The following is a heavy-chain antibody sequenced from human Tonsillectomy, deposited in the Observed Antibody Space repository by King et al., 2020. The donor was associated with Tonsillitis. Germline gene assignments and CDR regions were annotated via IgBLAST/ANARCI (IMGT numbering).Heavy chain of an antibody. CDR3: TTDSQGWFGEFDY. D-gene: IGHD3-10*01. Sequence: VQLVESGGGLVKPGGSLRLSCAASGFTFSNAWMNWVLQAPGKGLEWVGRIKIKTDGGTTDYDAPVKGRFTISRDDSKNTLYLQTNSLKTEDPVVYYCTTDSQGWFGEFDYWGQGTLVTVSS. CDR2: IKIKTDGGTT. CDR1: GFTFSNAW. J-gene: IGHJ4*02. V-gene: IGHV3-15*07.